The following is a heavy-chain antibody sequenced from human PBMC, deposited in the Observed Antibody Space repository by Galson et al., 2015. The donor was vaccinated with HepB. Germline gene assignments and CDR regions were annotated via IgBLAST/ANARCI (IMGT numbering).Heavy chain of an antibody. CDR1: GFTFSDYY. D-gene: IGHD2-2*01. Sequence: SLRLSCAASGFTFSDYYMSWIRQAPGKGLEWVSYISSSGSTIYYADSVKGRFTISRDNAKNSLYLQMNSLRAEDTAVYYCARDLGDCSSTRSFACYYYMDVWSKGTTVTVSS. J-gene: IGHJ6*03. V-gene: IGHV3-11*01. CDR2: ISSSGSTI. CDR3: ARDLGDCSSTRSFACYYYMDV.